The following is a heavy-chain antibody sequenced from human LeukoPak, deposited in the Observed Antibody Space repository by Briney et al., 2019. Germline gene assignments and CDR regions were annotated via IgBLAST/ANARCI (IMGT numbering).Heavy chain of an antibody. CDR1: GGSISSGDYY. V-gene: IGHV4-30-4*01. CDR2: IYYSGST. Sequence: SETLSLTCTVSGGSISSGDYYWSWIRQPPGKGLEWIGCIYYSGSTYYNPSLKSRVTIPVDTSKNQFSLKLSSVTAADTAVYYCAAGPGYDFWSGYFPEYFQHWGQGTLVTVSS. CDR3: AAGPGYDFWSGYFPEYFQH. D-gene: IGHD3-3*01. J-gene: IGHJ1*01.